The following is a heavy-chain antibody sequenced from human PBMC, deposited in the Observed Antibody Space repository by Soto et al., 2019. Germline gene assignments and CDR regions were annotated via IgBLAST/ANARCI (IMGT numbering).Heavy chain of an antibody. D-gene: IGHD5-12*01. V-gene: IGHV3-21*01. Sequence: PGGSLRLSCAASGFTFISHSMNWVRQAPGKGLEWFSSISSSSSYIYYADSVKGRFTISRDNAKNSLYLQMNSLRAEDTAVYYCARGIYSGYDYYYYYGMDVWGQGTTVTVS. CDR3: ARGIYSGYDYYYYYGMDV. CDR1: GFTFISHS. J-gene: IGHJ6*02. CDR2: ISSSSSYI.